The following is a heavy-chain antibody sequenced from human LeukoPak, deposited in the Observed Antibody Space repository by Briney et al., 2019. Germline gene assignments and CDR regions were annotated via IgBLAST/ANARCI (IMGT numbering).Heavy chain of an antibody. CDR1: GYTFSGYY. J-gene: IGHJ2*01. D-gene: IGHD2-21*02. V-gene: IGHV1-2*02. CDR3: ARDQGVVTSIFSLGYFDL. CDR2: INPNSGGT. Sequence: ASVKVSRKASGYTFSGYYIHWVRQAPGQGPEWMGWINPNSGGTNYAQKFQGRVTMTRDTSISTAYMELSWLTSDDTAVYYCARDQGVVTSIFSLGYFDLWGRGTLVTVSS.